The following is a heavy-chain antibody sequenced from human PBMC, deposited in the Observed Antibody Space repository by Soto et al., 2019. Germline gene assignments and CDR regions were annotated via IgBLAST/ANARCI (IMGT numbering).Heavy chain of an antibody. CDR1: GGTFNTFA. J-gene: IGHJ6*02. CDR2: IIPIFRTP. Sequence: QVQLVQSGAEVKKPGSSVKVSCKASGGTFNTFAISWVRQAPGQGFEWLGGIIPIFRTPDYAQKFQSRVTIIADESASTAYMELSSLRSEDTAVYYCARDKELQRLGGNYYYAMEIWGQGTTVTVSS. CDR3: ARDKELQRLGGNYYYAMEI. D-gene: IGHD1-26*01. V-gene: IGHV1-69*12.